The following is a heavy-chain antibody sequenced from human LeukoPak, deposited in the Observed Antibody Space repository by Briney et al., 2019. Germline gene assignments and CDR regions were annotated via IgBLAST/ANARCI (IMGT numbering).Heavy chain of an antibody. CDR3: ARDHGFSGGSYFDTFDI. D-gene: IGHD1-26*01. Sequence: ASVKVSCKASGYIFTTYGISWVRQAPGQGLEWMGWISGYNDDTNYAQKLQGRVTTTTDTSTSTAYMELRSLTSDDTAVYYCARDHGFSGGSYFDTFDIWGRGTMVTVSS. CDR1: GYIFTTYG. J-gene: IGHJ3*02. CDR2: ISGYNDDT. V-gene: IGHV1-18*01.